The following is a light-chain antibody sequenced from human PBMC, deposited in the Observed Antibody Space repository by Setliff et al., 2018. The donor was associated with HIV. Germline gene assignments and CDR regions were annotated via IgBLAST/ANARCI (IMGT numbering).Light chain of an antibody. CDR2: DVN. J-gene: IGLJ2*01. CDR1: SNDVGRYNL. Sequence: QSALAQPASVSGSPGQPITISCTGTSNDVGRYNLVSWYHQYPGEAPKVIIYDVNKRPSGVSNRFSGSKSGNTASLTISGLQAEDEADFYCCSYAGSSAPVVFGGGTK. V-gene: IGLV2-23*02. CDR3: CSYAGSSAPVV.